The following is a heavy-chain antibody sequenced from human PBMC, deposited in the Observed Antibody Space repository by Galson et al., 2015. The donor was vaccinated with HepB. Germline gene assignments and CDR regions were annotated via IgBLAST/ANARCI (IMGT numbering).Heavy chain of an antibody. CDR3: ARGITMIQGVIPRHYYYMDV. Sequence: SVKVSCKASGGTFSSYAITWVRQAPGQGLEWMGGIIPMFGTTNYAQKFQGRVTITAVESTSTAYMELSSLRSEDTAVYYCARGITMIQGVIPRHYYYMDVWGKGTTVTVSS. CDR1: GGTFSSYA. D-gene: IGHD3-10*01. J-gene: IGHJ6*03. CDR2: IIPMFGTT. V-gene: IGHV1-69*13.